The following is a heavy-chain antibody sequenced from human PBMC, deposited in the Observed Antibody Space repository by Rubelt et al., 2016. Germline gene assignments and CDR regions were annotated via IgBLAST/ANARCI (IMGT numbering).Heavy chain of an antibody. CDR2: IKSNSNGGTT. CDR1: GFTFSDAW. D-gene: IGHD2-15*01. V-gene: IGHV3-15*01. J-gene: IGHJ4*02. CDR3: TTYRLVTSPTEDDDY. Sequence: GGLVKPGGSLRLSCTVSGFTFSDAWLSWVRQAPGKGLEWVGRIKSNSNGGTTDYAAPVKGRFTISRDDSENTLYLQMNSLRTEDTALYYCTTYRLVTSPTEDDDYWGQGTLVTVSS.